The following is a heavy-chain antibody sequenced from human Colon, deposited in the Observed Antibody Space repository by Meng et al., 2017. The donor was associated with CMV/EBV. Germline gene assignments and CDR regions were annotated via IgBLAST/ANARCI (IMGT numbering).Heavy chain of an antibody. J-gene: IGHJ2*01. CDR3: AKDLGWARWYFDL. D-gene: IGHD1-26*01. CDR1: GFTLRSYA. Sequence: AASGFTLRSYAMSWVRQAPGKGPEWVSIINNSGDNTYYEDSVKGRFTISRDKSKNTLYLQMNSLRAEDTAIYYCAKDLGWARWYFDLWGRGTLVTVSS. CDR2: INNSGDNT. V-gene: IGHV3-23*01.